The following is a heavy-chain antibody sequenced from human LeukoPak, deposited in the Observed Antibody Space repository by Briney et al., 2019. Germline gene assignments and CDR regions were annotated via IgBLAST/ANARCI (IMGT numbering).Heavy chain of an antibody. CDR1: GGSISSYY. V-gene: IGHV4-4*07. CDR2: IYTSGST. Sequence: SETLSLTCTVSGGSISSYYWSWIRQPAGKGLEWIGRIYTSGSTNYNPSLKSRVTMSVDTSMNQFSLKLSSVTAADTAVYYCAGGYCSSTCCRETSWGQGTLVTVSS. J-gene: IGHJ4*02. CDR3: AGGYCSSTCCRETS. D-gene: IGHD2-2*01.